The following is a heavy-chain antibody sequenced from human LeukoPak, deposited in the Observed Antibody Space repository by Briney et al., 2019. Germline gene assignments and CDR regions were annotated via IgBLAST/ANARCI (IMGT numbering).Heavy chain of an antibody. V-gene: IGHV4-34*01. J-gene: IGHJ6*04. Sequence: SETLSRTCAAYGGSFSGYYWSWIRQPPGKGLEWIGEINHSGSTNYNPSLKSRVTISVDTSKNQFSLKLSSVTAADTAVYYCARDSSYGYYYYGMDVWGKGTTVTVSS. CDR1: GGSFSGYY. CDR2: INHSGST. D-gene: IGHD5-18*01. CDR3: ARDSSYGYYYYGMDV.